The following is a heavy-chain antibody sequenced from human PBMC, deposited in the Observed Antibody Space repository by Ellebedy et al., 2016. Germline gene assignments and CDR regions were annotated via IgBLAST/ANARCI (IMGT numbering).Heavy chain of an antibody. CDR2: IRSKAYNYAT. J-gene: IGHJ4*02. D-gene: IGHD4-17*01. V-gene: IGHV3-73*01. Sequence: GGSLRLXXAASGFTFSGSDMHWVRQGSGKGLEWVGRIRSKAYNYATAYAASVKGRFTISRDDSENTAYLQMNSLRTEDTAVYYCTRHIYGDYARKFDYWGQGTLVTVSS. CDR1: GFTFSGSD. CDR3: TRHIYGDYARKFDY.